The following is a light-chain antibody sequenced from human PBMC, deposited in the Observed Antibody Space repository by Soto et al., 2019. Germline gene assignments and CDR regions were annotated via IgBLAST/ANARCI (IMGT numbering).Light chain of an antibody. J-gene: IGKJ4*01. CDR3: QQSYSLAPLT. CDR1: QSISNY. Sequence: DIQMTQSPSSLSASVVDRVTITFRASQSISNYLNWYQQKPGKAPKLLIYAASSLQSGVPSRFSGSGSGTDFTLTISSLQPEDFATYYCQQSYSLAPLTFGGGTKVDIK. CDR2: AAS. V-gene: IGKV1-39*01.